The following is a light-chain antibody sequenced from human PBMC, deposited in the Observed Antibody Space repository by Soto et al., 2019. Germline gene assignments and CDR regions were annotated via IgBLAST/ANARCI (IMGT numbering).Light chain of an antibody. V-gene: IGLV2-14*03. CDR3: SSYTTISASVI. CDR2: DVI. CDR1: SSDVGGYNS. Sequence: QLVLTQPASVSGSPGQSITISCTGSSSDVGGYNSVSWYQQHPGKVPKLVIYDVINRPSGISNRFSGSKSGNTASLTISGLQAEDEAHYYCSSYTTISASVIFGGGTKLTVL. J-gene: IGLJ2*01.